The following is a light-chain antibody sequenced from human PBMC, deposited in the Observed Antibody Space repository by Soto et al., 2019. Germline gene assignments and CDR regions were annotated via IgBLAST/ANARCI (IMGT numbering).Light chain of an antibody. J-gene: IGKJ5*01. CDR1: QSVSTNY. Sequence: EIVLTQSPATLSSFPGDRVTLSCRASQSVSTNYLAWYQQKPGQAPRLLIYRTSTRATGIPARFSGSGSGTDFTLTIDNLEPEDFATYYCQQRNNWPPITFGQGTRLEIK. CDR3: QQRNNWPPIT. V-gene: IGKV3-11*01. CDR2: RTS.